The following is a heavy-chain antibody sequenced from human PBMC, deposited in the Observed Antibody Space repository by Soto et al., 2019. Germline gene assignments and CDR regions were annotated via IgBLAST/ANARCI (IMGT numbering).Heavy chain of an antibody. CDR1: GFTFSSYS. CDR2: ISSSSSYI. V-gene: IGHV3-21*01. D-gene: IGHD5-18*01. CDR3: ARDRIQLRDYFDY. J-gene: IGHJ4*02. Sequence: EVQLVESGGGLVKPGGSLRLSCAASGFTFSSYSMNWVRQAPGKGLEWVSSISSSSSYIYYADSVKGRFTISRDNAKNSLYLQMNSLRAEDTAVYYCARDRIQLRDYFDYWGQGSLVTVSS.